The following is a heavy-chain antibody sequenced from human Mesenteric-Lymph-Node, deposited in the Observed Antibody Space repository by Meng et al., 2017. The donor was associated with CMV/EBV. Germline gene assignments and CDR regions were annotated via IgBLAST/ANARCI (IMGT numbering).Heavy chain of an antibody. CDR3: VRDADWGRFDS. D-gene: IGHD3-9*01. V-gene: IGHV3-30*02. J-gene: IGHJ4*02. Sequence: GESLKISCAVSGFTFSRYGMHWVRQAPGKGLEWVALIRYDGSNTYYADSVQGRFTISRDNSKNTLYLQMNSLRPEDTAVYYCVRDADWGRFDSWGQGTLVTVSS. CDR2: IRYDGSNT. CDR1: GFTFSRYG.